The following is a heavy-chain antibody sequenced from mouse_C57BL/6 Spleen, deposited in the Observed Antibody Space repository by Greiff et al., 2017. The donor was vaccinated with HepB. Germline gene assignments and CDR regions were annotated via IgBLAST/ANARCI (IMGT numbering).Heavy chain of an antibody. CDR1: GYTFTSYG. J-gene: IGHJ4*01. CDR2: IYPRSGNT. V-gene: IGHV1-81*01. CDR3: ARKEDSYYAMDY. Sequence: LVESGAELARPGASVKLSCKASGYTFTSYGISWVKQRTGQGLEWIGEIYPRSGNTYYNEKFKGKATLTADKSSSTAYMELRSLTSEDSAVYFCARKEDSYYAMDYWGQGTSVTVSS.